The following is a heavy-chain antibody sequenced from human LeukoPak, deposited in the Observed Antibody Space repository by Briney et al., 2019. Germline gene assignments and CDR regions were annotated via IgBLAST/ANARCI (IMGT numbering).Heavy chain of an antibody. Sequence: GGSLRLSCAASGFTFSSYSMNWVRQAPGKGLEWVSSISSSSSYIYYADPVKGRFTISRDNAKNSLYLQMNSLRAEDTAVYYCAVTTRYYDSSGYPTYFDYWGQGTLVTVSS. CDR3: AVTTRYYDSSGYPTYFDY. D-gene: IGHD3-22*01. CDR1: GFTFSSYS. V-gene: IGHV3-21*01. CDR2: ISSSSSYI. J-gene: IGHJ4*02.